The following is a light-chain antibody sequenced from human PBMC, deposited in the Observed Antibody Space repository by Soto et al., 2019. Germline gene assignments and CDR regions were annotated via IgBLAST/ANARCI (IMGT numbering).Light chain of an antibody. Sequence: QSALTQPASVSGSPGQSITISCAGTISDVGTYNLVSWYQQHPGKAPKLIIYEGTERPSGVSNRFSGSKSGNTASLTISGLQAEDEADYYCTSYTNRGGLWVFGGGTKVTVL. CDR3: TSYTNRGGLWV. CDR2: EGT. J-gene: IGLJ3*02. V-gene: IGLV2-14*02. CDR1: ISDVGTYNL.